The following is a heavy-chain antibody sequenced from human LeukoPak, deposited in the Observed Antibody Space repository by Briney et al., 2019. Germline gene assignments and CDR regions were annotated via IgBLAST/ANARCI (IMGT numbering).Heavy chain of an antibody. V-gene: IGHV3-7*01. J-gene: IGHJ4*02. D-gene: IGHD3-9*01. Sequence: GGSLRLSCAASGFTFTNYWMSWVRQAPGTGLEWVANIKQDGNEKYYVDSVRGRFTITRDNAKNSLYLQMNSLRAEDTAVYYCAKDHTYYDILTGYYYDPQGDYWGQGTLVTVSS. CDR3: AKDHTYYDILTGYYYDPQGDY. CDR1: GFTFTNYW. CDR2: IKQDGNEK.